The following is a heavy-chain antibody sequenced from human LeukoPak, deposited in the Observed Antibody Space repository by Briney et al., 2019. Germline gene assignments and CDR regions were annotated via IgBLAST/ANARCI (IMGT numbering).Heavy chain of an antibody. J-gene: IGHJ6*03. CDR1: GFTFSSYA. CDR2: ISYDGSNK. Sequence: GRSLRLSCAASGFTFSSYAMHWVRQAPGKGLEWVAVISYDGSNKYYADSVKGRFTISRDNSKNTLYLQMNSLRAEDTAVYYCAREVNLVPSLSDFWSGSGGHYYYYMDVWGKGTTVTVSS. D-gene: IGHD3-3*01. CDR3: AREVNLVPSLSDFWSGSGGHYYYYMDV. V-gene: IGHV3-30-3*01.